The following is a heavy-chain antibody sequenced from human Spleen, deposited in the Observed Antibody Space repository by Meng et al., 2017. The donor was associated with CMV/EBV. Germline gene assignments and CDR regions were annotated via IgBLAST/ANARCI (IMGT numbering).Heavy chain of an antibody. CDR1: GFTFSSYD. V-gene: IGHV3-13*03. D-gene: IGHD2-2*01. CDR2: IGTAGDT. J-gene: IGHJ1*01. Sequence: LSLTCAACGFTFSSYDMYWVRQATGKGLEWVSTIGTAGDTYYPGSVKGQFTISRDNAKNSLYLQMNSLRAEDTAVYYYAKDRCSSNSCRATFQDWGQGTLVTVSS. CDR3: AKDRCSSNSCRATFQD.